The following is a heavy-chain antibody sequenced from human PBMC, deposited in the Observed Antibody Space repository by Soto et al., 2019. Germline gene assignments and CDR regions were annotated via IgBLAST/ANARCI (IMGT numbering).Heavy chain of an antibody. V-gene: IGHV4-34*01. J-gene: IGHJ6*02. CDR1: GGSFSGYY. CDR3: VRPRIAVADFEYYYSYGMDV. D-gene: IGHD6-19*01. Sequence: QVHLQQWGAGLLKPSETLSLTCAVYGGSFSGYYWSWIRQPPGKGLEWVGEINHSGSTNYNPSLKSRVTISVDTSKNQFSLKLISVTAADTAVYYCVRPRIAVADFEYYYSYGMDVWGQGTTVTVSS. CDR2: INHSGST.